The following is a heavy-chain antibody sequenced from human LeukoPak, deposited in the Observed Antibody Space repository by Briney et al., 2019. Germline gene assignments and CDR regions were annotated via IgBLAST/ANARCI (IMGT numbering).Heavy chain of an antibody. Sequence: PSETLSLTCTVSGGSISSSSSYWGWIRQPPGKGLEWIGTTYNSRRNYYNPSLKSRVTISGDTSKNQFSLKVTSVTAADTAVYYCARFSGYIYGYDYWGQGTLVTGSS. CDR3: ARFSGYIYGYDY. J-gene: IGHJ4*02. CDR1: GGSISSSSSY. CDR2: TYNSRRN. V-gene: IGHV4-39*01. D-gene: IGHD5-18*01.